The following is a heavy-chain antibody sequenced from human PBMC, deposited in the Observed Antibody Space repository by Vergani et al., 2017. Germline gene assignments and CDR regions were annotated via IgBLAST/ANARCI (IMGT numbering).Heavy chain of an antibody. J-gene: IGHJ3*02. Sequence: QVQLQESGPGLVKPSQTLSLTCTVSGGSISSGSYYWSWIRQPAGKGLEWIGRIYTSGSTNYNPSLKSRVTISVDTSKNQFSLKLSSVTAADTAVYYCARLEIVAEMATPISAFDIWGQGTMVTVSS. V-gene: IGHV4-61*02. D-gene: IGHD5-24*01. CDR3: ARLEIVAEMATPISAFDI. CDR2: IYTSGST. CDR1: GGSISSGSYY.